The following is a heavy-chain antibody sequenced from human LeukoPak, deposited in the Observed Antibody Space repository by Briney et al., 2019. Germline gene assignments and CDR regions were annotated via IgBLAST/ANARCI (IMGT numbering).Heavy chain of an antibody. J-gene: IGHJ4*02. CDR1: GGSISSGIYS. CDR3: ATLMTTGDKFDS. Sequence: SETLSLTCTASGGSISSGIYSWSWIRQPPGKGLEWIGYIQHSLTSYNPSLKSRVTISVDRSKNQFSLKVSSVTAADTAVYYCATLMTTGDKFDSWGQGTLVTVSS. D-gene: IGHD4-11*01. CDR2: IQHSLT. V-gene: IGHV4-30-2*01.